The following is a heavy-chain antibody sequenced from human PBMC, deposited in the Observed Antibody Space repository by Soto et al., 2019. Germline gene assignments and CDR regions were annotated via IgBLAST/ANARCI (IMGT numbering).Heavy chain of an antibody. Sequence: QVQLVQSGAEVKKPGSSVKVSCRASGSTFSSYTVSWVRQAPGQGLEWLGRIIPVLTTTDYAQRFRGRVTITADKPKTMVYGGLSSRRSEDPALNYWPRRRICVVDCKNQYYYGMDVGGQGTTITVSS. D-gene: IGHD3-10*01. CDR2: IIPVLTTT. V-gene: IGHV1-69*08. CDR3: PRRRICVVDCKNQYYYGMDV. J-gene: IGHJ6*02. CDR1: GSTFSSYT.